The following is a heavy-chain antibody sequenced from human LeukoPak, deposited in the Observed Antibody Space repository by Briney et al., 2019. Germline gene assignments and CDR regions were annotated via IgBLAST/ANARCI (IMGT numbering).Heavy chain of an antibody. Sequence: SETLSLTCTVPAGSISSSSYYLGWIRQPPGMGLECIGRIYYIGCTYYNPSLKSRVTISVDTSKNQFSLKLSSVTAADTAAYYCARHHAPSWFGELLYLTRFDPWGQGTLVTVSS. J-gene: IGHJ5*02. V-gene: IGHV4-39*01. CDR3: ARHHAPSWFGELLYLTRFDP. D-gene: IGHD3-10*01. CDR2: IYYIGCT. CDR1: AGSISSSSYY.